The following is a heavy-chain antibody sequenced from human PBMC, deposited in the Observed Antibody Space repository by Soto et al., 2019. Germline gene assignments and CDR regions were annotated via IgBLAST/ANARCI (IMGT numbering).Heavy chain of an antibody. V-gene: IGHV1-18*01. D-gene: IGHD3-3*01. Sequence: QVQLVQSGVEVKKPGASVKVSCKASGYSFTNYGITWVRQAPGQGLEWLGWISGYNGNTNYAQKFQGRVTMTTDTSTSAAYMDLRSRRYDDTAVYYCARGGRFAVADTDYWGQGTLLTVSS. J-gene: IGHJ4*02. CDR1: GYSFTNYG. CDR3: ARGGRFAVADTDY. CDR2: ISGYNGNT.